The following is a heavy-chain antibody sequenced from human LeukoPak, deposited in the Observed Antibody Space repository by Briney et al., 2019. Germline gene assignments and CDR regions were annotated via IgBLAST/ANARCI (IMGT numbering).Heavy chain of an antibody. V-gene: IGHV4-59*01. CDR1: GGSISSYY. D-gene: IGHD6-6*01. Sequence: SETLSLTCTVSGGSISSYYWSWIRQPPGKGLEWIGYIYYSGSTNYNPSLKSRVTISVDTSKNQFSLKLSSVTAADTAVYYCGVIAARRLYYGMDAWGQGTTVTVSS. CDR2: IYYSGST. CDR3: GVIAARRLYYGMDA. J-gene: IGHJ6*02.